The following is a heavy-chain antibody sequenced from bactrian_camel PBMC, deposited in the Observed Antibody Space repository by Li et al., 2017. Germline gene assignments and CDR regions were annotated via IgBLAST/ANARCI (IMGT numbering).Heavy chain of an antibody. V-gene: IGHV3S1*01. D-gene: IGHD1*01. CDR1: GYTSSSNC. Sequence: VESGGGSVQAGGSLRLSCTAFGYTSSSNCMAWWRQPPGKTREAVAAISMASDGRTYYRTSVKDRFTVSKDKAKNTLSLEMNNLKPDDTAMYYCARSQESGCFAMQTSDFRYWGQGTQVTVS. J-gene: IGHJ6*01. CDR2: ISMASDGRT. CDR3: ARSQESGCFAMQTSDFRY.